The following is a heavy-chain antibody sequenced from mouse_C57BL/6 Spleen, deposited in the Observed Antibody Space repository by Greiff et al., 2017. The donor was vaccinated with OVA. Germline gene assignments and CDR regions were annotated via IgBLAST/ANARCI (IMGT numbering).Heavy chain of an antibody. CDR2: ISYDGSN. J-gene: IGHJ1*03. D-gene: IGHD1-1*01. CDR3: ARESGLYYYGSSFYWYFDV. V-gene: IGHV3-6*01. CDR1: GYSITSGYY. Sequence: EVQLVESGPGLVKPSQSLSLSCSVTGYSITSGYYWNWIRQFPGNKLEWMGYISYDGSNNYNPSLKNRISITRDTSKNQFFLKLNSVTTEDTATYYCARESGLYYYGSSFYWYFDVWGTGTTVTVSS.